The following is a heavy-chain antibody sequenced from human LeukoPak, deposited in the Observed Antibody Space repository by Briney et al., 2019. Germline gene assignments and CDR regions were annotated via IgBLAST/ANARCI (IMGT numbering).Heavy chain of an antibody. CDR1: GFTFSSYE. Sequence: GGSLRLSCADSGFTFSSYEMNGVRQAPGKGLEWVSYISSSGSTIYYADSVKGRFTISRDNAKNSLYLQMNSLRTEDTALYYCAKGAFSSVLVAFDYWGQGTLVSVSS. J-gene: IGHJ4*02. V-gene: IGHV3-48*03. D-gene: IGHD5-12*01. CDR2: ISSSGSTI. CDR3: AKGAFSSVLVAFDY.